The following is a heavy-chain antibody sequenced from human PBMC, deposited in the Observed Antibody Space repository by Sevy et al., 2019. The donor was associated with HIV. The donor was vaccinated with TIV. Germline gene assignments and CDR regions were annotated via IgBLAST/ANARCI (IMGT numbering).Heavy chain of an antibody. D-gene: IGHD1-1*01. V-gene: IGHV3-30-3*01. CDR1: GFTFTSYS. J-gene: IGHJ1*01. CDR2: ISYDATNK. CDR3: ALERLSNNVAEYFQN. Sequence: GGSLRLSCAASGFTFTSYSMHWVRQAPGKGLEWVATISYDATNKHYADSVKGRFTISRDNSRNSLFLQMNSLRSEDTAVYYSALERLSNNVAEYFQNWGQGTLVTVSS.